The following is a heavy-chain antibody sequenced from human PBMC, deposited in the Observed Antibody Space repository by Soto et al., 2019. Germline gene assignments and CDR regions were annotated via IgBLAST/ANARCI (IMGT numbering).Heavy chain of an antibody. CDR1: GGSFSGYY. CDR2: INHSGST. J-gene: IGHJ4*02. D-gene: IGHD4-17*01. Sequence: QVQLQQWGAGLLKPSETLSLTCAVYGGSFSGYYWSWIRQPPVKGLEWIGEINHSGSTNYNPSLKSRVTISVDTSKNQFSLKLSSVTAADTAVYYCARVGVTTGFSQDYWGQGTLVTVSS. V-gene: IGHV4-34*01. CDR3: ARVGVTTGFSQDY.